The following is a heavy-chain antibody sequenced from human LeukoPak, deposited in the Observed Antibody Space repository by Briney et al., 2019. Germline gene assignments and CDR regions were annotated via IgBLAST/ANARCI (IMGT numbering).Heavy chain of an antibody. V-gene: IGHV1-18*01. CDR2: ISAYNGNT. CDR3: ARSTAMVYYFDY. Sequence: APVKVSCKASGYTFTSYGISWVRQAPGQGLEWMGWISAYNGNTNYAQKLQGRVTMTTDTSTSTAYMELRSLRSDDTAVYYCARSTAMVYYFDYWGQGTLVTVSS. D-gene: IGHD5-18*01. CDR1: GYTFTSYG. J-gene: IGHJ4*02.